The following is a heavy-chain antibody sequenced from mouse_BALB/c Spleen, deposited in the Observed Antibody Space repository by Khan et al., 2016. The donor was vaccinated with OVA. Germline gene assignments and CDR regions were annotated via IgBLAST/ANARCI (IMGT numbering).Heavy chain of an antibody. CDR3: AREASSWAFSFPY. CDR2: INPYNAGT. D-gene: IGHD4-1*01. CDR1: GYTFTNYV. Sequence: VRLQQSGPELVEPGASVKMSCKASGYTFTNYVMHWVKQKPGQGLEWIGYINPYNAGTRYNEKFKGKATLTSDISSTTAYMELSSLTSEDSSVYYCAREASSWAFSFPYWGQGTLVTVSA. J-gene: IGHJ3*01. V-gene: IGHV1S136*01.